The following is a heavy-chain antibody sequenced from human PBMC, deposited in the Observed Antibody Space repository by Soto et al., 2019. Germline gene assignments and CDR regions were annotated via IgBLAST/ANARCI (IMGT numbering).Heavy chain of an antibody. CDR2: ISGSGGST. CDR1: GFTFSSYA. J-gene: IGHJ4*02. CDR3: FIVVVITPY. Sequence: LRLSCAASGFTFSSYAMSWVRQAPGKGPEWVSAISGSGGSTYYADSVKGRFTISRDNSKNTLYLQMNSLRAEDTAVYYCFIVVVITPYWGQGTLVTVSS. D-gene: IGHD3-22*01. V-gene: IGHV3-23*01.